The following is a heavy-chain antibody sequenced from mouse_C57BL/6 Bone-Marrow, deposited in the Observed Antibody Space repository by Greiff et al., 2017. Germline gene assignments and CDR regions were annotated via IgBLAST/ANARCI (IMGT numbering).Heavy chain of an antibody. D-gene: IGHD2-4*01. CDR1: GYTFTSYW. V-gene: IGHV1-64*01. CDR2: IHPNSGST. Sequence: QVQLQQPGAELVKPGASVKLSCKASGYTFTSYWMHWVQQRPGQGLEWIGMIHPNSGSTNYHEKFKSKATLTVDKSSSTAYMQLSSLTSEDSAVYYCVYDYDGYAMDYWGQGTSVTVSS. CDR3: VYDYDGYAMDY. J-gene: IGHJ4*01.